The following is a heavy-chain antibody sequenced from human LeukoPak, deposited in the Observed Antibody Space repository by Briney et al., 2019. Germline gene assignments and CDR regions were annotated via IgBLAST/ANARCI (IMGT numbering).Heavy chain of an antibody. V-gene: IGHV3-23*01. Sequence: GGSLRLSCAASGFTFSSYAMSWVRQAPGKGLEWVSAISGSGGSTYYADSVKGRFTISRDNSKNTLYLQMNSLRAEDTAVYYCAKSLDDFWSGSSGVFDYWGQGTLVTVSS. D-gene: IGHD3-3*01. J-gene: IGHJ4*02. CDR3: AKSLDDFWSGSSGVFDY. CDR1: GFTFSSYA. CDR2: ISGSGGST.